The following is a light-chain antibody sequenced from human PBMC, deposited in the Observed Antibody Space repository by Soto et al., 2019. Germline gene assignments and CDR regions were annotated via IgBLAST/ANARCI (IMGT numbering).Light chain of an antibody. CDR2: EVS. J-gene: IGLJ2*01. V-gene: IGLV2-14*01. CDR3: CSFALRSTLI. Sequence: QSVLTQPASVSGSPGQSITISCTGTSSDVGGYKYVSWYQQHPGKAPKLMIYEVSNRPSGVSNRFSGSKSGNTASLTISGLQAEDEADYYCCSFALRSTLIFGGGTKLTVL. CDR1: SSDVGGYKY.